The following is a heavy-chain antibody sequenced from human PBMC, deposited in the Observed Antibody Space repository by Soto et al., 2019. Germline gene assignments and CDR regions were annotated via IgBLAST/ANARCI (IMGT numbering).Heavy chain of an antibody. D-gene: IGHD2-21*01. CDR3: TRGGDAYKNGH. CDR1: GGSVDIGTYY. V-gene: IGHV4-61*01. Sequence: ASETLSLTCTVPGGSVDIGTYYWGWIRQPPGKGLEWIGFIHYSGSTNYNPSLKSRVTMSVDTSKNQFPLKLTSVNAADTAVYYCTRGGDAYKNGHWSQGTLVTVSS. CDR2: IHYSGST. J-gene: IGHJ4*02.